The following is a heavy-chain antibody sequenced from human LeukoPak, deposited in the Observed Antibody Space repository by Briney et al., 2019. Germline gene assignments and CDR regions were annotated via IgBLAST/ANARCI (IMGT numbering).Heavy chain of an antibody. V-gene: IGHV4-34*01. D-gene: IGHD3-10*01. CDR1: GGSSSGYY. CDR2: INHSGST. Sequence: PSETLSLTCAVYGGSSSGYYWSWIRQPPGKGLEWIGEINHSGSTNYNPSLKSRVTISVDTSKNQFSLKLSSVTAADTAVYYCARGPHPRGAFDIWGQGTMVTVSS. CDR3: ARGPHPRGAFDI. J-gene: IGHJ3*02.